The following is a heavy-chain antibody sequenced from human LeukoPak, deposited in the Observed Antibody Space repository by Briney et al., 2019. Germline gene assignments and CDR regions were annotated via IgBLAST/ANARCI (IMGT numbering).Heavy chain of an antibody. CDR1: GYTFTGYY. CDR2: INPNNGGT. Sequence: GASVKVSCKASGYTFTGYYMHWVRQAPGQGLEWMGWINPNNGGTNFAQKFQGRVSMTRDTSIGAAYMELSSLTSDDTAMYYCARAPTVTTGDYWGQGTLVTVSS. D-gene: IGHD4-17*01. CDR3: ARAPTVTTGDY. V-gene: IGHV1-2*02. J-gene: IGHJ4*02.